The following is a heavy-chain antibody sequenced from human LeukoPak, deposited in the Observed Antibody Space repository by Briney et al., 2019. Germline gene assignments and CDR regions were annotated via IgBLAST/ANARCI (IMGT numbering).Heavy chain of an antibody. D-gene: IGHD2/OR15-2a*01. J-gene: IGHJ6*02. CDR3: AKPFSDYYYGMDV. Sequence: PGGSLRLSCAASGFTFSSYAMSWVRQAPGKGLEWVSAISGSGGSTYYADSVKGRFTISRDNSKNTLYLQMNSLRAEDAAEYYCAKPFSDYYYGMDVWGQGTTVTVSS. V-gene: IGHV3-23*01. CDR2: ISGSGGST. CDR1: GFTFSSYA.